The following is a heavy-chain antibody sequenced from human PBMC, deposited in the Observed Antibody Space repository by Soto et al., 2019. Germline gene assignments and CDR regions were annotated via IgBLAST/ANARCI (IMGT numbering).Heavy chain of an antibody. V-gene: IGHV4-30-4*01. D-gene: IGHD3-9*01. CDR2: IYYSGST. J-gene: IGHJ4*02. CDR3: ARATSGYYDILTGVSFDY. Sequence: PXEALSLPCTVSGGSISSGYYYWSWIRQPPGKVLEWIGYIYYSGSTYYNPSLKSRVTISVDTSKNQFSLKLSSVTAADTAVYYCARATSGYYDILTGVSFDYWGQGTLVTVSS. CDR1: GGSISSGYYY.